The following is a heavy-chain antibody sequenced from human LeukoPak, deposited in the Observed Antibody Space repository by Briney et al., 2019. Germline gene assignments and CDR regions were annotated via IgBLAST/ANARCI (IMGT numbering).Heavy chain of an antibody. D-gene: IGHD2-2*02. CDR3: ARAPYTTGRSFYFDS. Sequence: GGSLRLSCAASGFTFRNYGMHWVRQAPGKGLEWVANIWYDGSKNYYVDSVKGRFTISRDNFNNTLYLQMNSLRAEDTALYYCARAPYTTGRSFYFDSWGQGTLVTVSS. CDR2: IWYDGSKN. CDR1: GFTFRNYG. J-gene: IGHJ4*02. V-gene: IGHV3-33*01.